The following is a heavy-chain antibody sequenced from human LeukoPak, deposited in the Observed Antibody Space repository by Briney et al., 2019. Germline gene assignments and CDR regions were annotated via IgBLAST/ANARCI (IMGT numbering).Heavy chain of an antibody. V-gene: IGHV4-59*08. CDR2: IYYSGST. CDR1: GGSTSSYY. CDR3: ARSYRPGFGFDN. J-gene: IGHJ4*02. D-gene: IGHD3-10*01. Sequence: SETLSPTCTVSGGSTSSYYRSWIRQPPGKGLERIGYIYYSGSTNYNPSLKSRVTISVDTSKNQFSLKLSSVTAADTAVYYCARSYRPGFGFDNWGQGTLVTVSS.